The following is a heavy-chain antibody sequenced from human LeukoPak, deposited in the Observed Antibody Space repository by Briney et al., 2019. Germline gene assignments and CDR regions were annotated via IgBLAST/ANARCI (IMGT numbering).Heavy chain of an antibody. J-gene: IGHJ4*02. CDR3: ARGRYLTTGGGAAAGFLDY. CDR2: INHSGST. V-gene: IGHV4-34*01. D-gene: IGHD6-13*01. Sequence: SETLSLTCAVYGGSFSGYYWSWIRQPPGKGLEWIGEINHSGSTNYNPSLKSRVTISVDTSQKQFSLRLSSVTAADTAVYYRARGRYLTTGGGAAAGFLDYWGQGTLVTVSS. CDR1: GGSFSGYY.